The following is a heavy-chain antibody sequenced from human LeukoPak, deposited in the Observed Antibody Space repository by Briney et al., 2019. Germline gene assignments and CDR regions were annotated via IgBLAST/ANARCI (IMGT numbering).Heavy chain of an antibody. D-gene: IGHD3-22*01. CDR1: GGSISSGGYS. J-gene: IGHJ3*02. V-gene: IGHV4-30-2*01. CDR3: ARTENYYDSSGPPSGAFDI. Sequence: PSETLSLTCAVSGGSISSGGYSWSWIRQPPGKGLEWIGYIYHSGSTYYNPSLKSRVTISVDRSKNQFSLKLSSVTAADTAVYYRARTENYYDSSGPPSGAFDIWGQGTMVTVSS. CDR2: IYHSGST.